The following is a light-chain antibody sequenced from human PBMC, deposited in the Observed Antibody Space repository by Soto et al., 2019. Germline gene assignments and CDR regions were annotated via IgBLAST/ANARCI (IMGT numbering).Light chain of an antibody. V-gene: IGKV3-15*01. J-gene: IGKJ4*02. CDR1: QSVSSN. Sequence: EMVLTQATATLSVAPGERATLTCRAGQSVSSNLAWYQQKPGQAPRLLIYGASTRATGVPARFSRSGSGTEFTLTISSLEPEDFAVYFRVQRTNRPTLGPGTKVEIK. CDR2: GAS. CDR3: VQRTNRPT.